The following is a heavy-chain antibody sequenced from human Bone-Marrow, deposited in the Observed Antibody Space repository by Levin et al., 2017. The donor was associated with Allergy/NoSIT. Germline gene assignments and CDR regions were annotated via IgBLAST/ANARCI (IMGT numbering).Heavy chain of an antibody. Sequence: GESLKISCAASGSTFNRYWMHWVRQAPGKGLVWVSRVNTNGSGTRYADSVKGRFTISRDNAKNTLYLQMNSLRAEDTAVYYCVRAITLVRGVTANFDYWGQGSLVTVSS. CDR2: VNTNGSGT. CDR3: VRAITLVRGVTANFDY. V-gene: IGHV3-74*01. J-gene: IGHJ4*02. CDR1: GSTFNRYW. D-gene: IGHD3-10*01.